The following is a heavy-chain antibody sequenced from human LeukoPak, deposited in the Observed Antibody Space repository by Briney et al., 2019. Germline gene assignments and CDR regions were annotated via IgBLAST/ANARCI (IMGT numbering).Heavy chain of an antibody. V-gene: IGHV3-23*01. Sequence: GGSLRLSCAASGFTFSSYAMTWVRQAPGKGLEWVSAISGSGGSTYYADSVKGRFTISRDNSKNTLYLQMNSLRAEDTAVYYCAKGQQQLVRGTVFDYWGQGTLVTVSS. CDR3: AKGQQQLVRGTVFDY. D-gene: IGHD6-13*01. J-gene: IGHJ4*02. CDR1: GFTFSSYA. CDR2: ISGSGGST.